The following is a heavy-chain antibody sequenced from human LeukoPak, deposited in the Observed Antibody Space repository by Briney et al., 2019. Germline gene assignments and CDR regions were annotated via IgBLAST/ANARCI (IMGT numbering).Heavy chain of an antibody. J-gene: IGHJ4*02. CDR1: GYTLTELS. CDR2: FDPEDGET. D-gene: IGHD2-15*01. CDR3: ATAFTGVVPKRPYFDY. V-gene: IGHV1-24*01. Sequence: AASVKVSCKVSGYTLTELSMHWVRQAPGKGLEWMGGFDPEDGETIYAQKFQGRVTMTEDTSTDTAYMELSSLRSEDTAVYYCATAFTGVVPKRPYFDYWGQGTVVTVSS.